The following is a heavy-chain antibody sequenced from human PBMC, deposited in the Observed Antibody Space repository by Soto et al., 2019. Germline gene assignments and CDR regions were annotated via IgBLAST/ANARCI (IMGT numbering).Heavy chain of an antibody. J-gene: IGHJ6*02. CDR2: IRSKANSYAT. D-gene: IGHD6-6*01. CDR1: GFTFSGSA. CDR3: TSPMYSSSISYGMDV. V-gene: IGHV3-73*01. Sequence: GGSLRLSCAASGFTFSGSAMHWVRQASGKGLEWVGRIRSKANSYATAYAASVKGRFTISRDDSKNTAYLQMNSLKTEDTAVYYCTSPMYSSSISYGMDVWGQGTTVTVSS.